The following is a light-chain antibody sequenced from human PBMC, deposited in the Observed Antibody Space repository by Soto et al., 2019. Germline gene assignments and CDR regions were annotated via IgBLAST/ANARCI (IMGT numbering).Light chain of an antibody. Sequence: IQMTQSPSSLSASVGDRVTITCRASQGIRNDLGWFQQKPGKAPTRLIYEASRLQSGVPPRFSGSRSGTEFTLTINSLQPEDSATYYCLQHNIFPYTFGQGTKLEIK. CDR1: QGIRND. CDR2: EAS. J-gene: IGKJ2*01. V-gene: IGKV1-17*01. CDR3: LQHNIFPYT.